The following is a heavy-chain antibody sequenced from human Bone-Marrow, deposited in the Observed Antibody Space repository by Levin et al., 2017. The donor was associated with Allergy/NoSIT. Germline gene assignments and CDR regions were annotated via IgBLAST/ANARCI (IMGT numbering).Heavy chain of an antibody. V-gene: IGHV4-34*01. CDR1: GGSFSGYY. Sequence: PSETLSLTCAVHGGSFSGYYWSWIRQPPGKGLEWIGEINHRGSTKSNPSLKSRVTISVDTSKNQVSLKLSSVTAADTAVYYWARGQADDFWGGSYEPDYYYYYMDVWGKGTTVTVSS. D-gene: IGHD3-3*01. CDR2: INHRGST. J-gene: IGHJ6*03. CDR3: ARGQADDFWGGSYEPDYYYYYMDV.